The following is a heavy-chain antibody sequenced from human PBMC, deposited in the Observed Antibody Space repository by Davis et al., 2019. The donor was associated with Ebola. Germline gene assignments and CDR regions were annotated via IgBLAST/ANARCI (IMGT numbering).Heavy chain of an antibody. CDR2: IYYSGST. V-gene: IGHV4-59*01. D-gene: IGHD2-21*02. CDR3: ARDLTRGDAFDI. Sequence: GSLRLSCVASGFTFNNYAMSWIRQPPGKGLEWIGYIYYSGSTNYNPSLKSRVTISVDTSKNQFSLKLSSVTAADTAVYYCARDLTRGDAFDIWGQGTMVTVSS. J-gene: IGHJ3*02. CDR1: GFTFNNYA.